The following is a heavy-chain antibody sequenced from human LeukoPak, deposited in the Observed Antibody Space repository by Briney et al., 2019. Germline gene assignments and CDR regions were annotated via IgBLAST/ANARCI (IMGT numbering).Heavy chain of an antibody. V-gene: IGHV3-11*01. CDR3: AREEPTTVVAFDI. CDR2: ISSSGSTI. J-gene: IGHJ3*02. D-gene: IGHD4-23*01. CDR1: GFTFSDYY. Sequence: PGGSLRLSCAASGFTFSDYYMSWIRQAPGKGLEWVSYISSSGSTIYYADSVKGRFTISRDNAKNSLYLQMNSLRAEDTAVYYCAREEPTTVVAFDIWGQGTMVTVSS.